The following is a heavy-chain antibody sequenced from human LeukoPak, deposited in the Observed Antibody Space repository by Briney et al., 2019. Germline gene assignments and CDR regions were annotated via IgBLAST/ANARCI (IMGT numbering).Heavy chain of an antibody. D-gene: IGHD3-22*01. Sequence: TGGSLRLSCAASGFTFSSYAMSWVRQAPGKGLEWVSAISGSGGSTYYADSVKGRFTTSRDNSKNTLYLQMNSLRAEDTAVYYCAKVGYYYDSSGYYPPDYWGQGTLVTVSS. J-gene: IGHJ4*02. V-gene: IGHV3-23*01. CDR1: GFTFSSYA. CDR2: ISGSGGST. CDR3: AKVGYYYDSSGYYPPDY.